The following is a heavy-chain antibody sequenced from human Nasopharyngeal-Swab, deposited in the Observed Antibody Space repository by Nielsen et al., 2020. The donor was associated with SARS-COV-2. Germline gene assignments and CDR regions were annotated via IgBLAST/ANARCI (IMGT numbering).Heavy chain of an antibody. CDR3: AKGIGDRAGYFDY. V-gene: IGHV3-7*03. Sequence: GESLKISCDASGFTFSRYWMSWVRQAAGKGLEWVANIKHDGSEKFYADSVKGRFTISRDNAKNSLSLQMNSLRPEDTALYYCAKGIGDRAGYFDYWGQGTLVTVSS. CDR2: IKHDGSEK. J-gene: IGHJ4*02. CDR1: GFTFSRYW. D-gene: IGHD3-10*01.